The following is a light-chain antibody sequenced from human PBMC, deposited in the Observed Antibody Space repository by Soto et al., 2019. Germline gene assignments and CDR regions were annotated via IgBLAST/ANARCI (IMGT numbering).Light chain of an antibody. CDR1: QGIGSY. CDR2: AAS. Sequence: IQLTQSPSSLSASIGDRVTITCRASQGIGSYLAWYRQKAGKAPELLIEAASTLQSGVPSRFSGSGSGTDFALTNSSLQPEDCATHYCQQLKRYPLSFGGGTKVEIK. J-gene: IGKJ4*01. CDR3: QQLKRYPLS. V-gene: IGKV1-9*01.